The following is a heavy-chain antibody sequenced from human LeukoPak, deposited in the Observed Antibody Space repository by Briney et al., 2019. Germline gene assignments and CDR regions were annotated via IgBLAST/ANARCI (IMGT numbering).Heavy chain of an antibody. CDR2: IYYSGST. V-gene: IGHV4-30-4*08. CDR3: ARYYDILTGYPDSSGYYGPDY. Sequence: SQTLSLTCTVSGGSISSGHYYWSWIRQPPGKGLEWIGYIYYSGSTYYNPSLKSRVTISVDTSKNQFSLKLSSVTAADTAVYYCARYYDILTGYPDSSGYYGPDYWGQGTLVTVSS. CDR1: GGSISSGHYY. D-gene: IGHD3-9*01. J-gene: IGHJ4*02.